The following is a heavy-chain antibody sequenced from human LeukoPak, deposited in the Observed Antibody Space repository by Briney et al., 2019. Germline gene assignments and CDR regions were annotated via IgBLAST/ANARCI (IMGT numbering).Heavy chain of an antibody. J-gene: IGHJ4*02. CDR2: IRFDGSNK. CDR3: ARDVGGGDTFDY. D-gene: IGHD2-21*02. CDR1: GFTFSSYA. V-gene: IGHV3-30*04. Sequence: GGSLRLSCAASGFTFSSYAMHWVRQAPGKGLEWVAFIRFDGSNKYYADSVKGRFTISRDNSKNTLFLQMNSLRAEDTAVYFCARDVGGGDTFDYWGQGTLVTVSS.